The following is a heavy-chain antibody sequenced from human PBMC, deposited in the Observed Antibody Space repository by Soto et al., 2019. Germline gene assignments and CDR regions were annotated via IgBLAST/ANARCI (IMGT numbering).Heavy chain of an antibody. D-gene: IGHD6-19*01. CDR1: GYTFTSYD. V-gene: IGHV1-8*01. CDR3: ARGGIVVAGPRDGWFDP. Sequence: QVQLVQSGAEVKKPGASVKVSCKASGYTFTSYDINWVRQATGQGLEWMGWMNPNSGNTGYAQQFQGRVTMTRNTSISTAHMELSSLTSEDTAMYYCARGGIVVAGPRDGWFDPWGQGTLVTVSS. CDR2: MNPNSGNT. J-gene: IGHJ5*02.